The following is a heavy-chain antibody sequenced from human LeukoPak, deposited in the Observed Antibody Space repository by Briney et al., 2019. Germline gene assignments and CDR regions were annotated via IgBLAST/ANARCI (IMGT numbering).Heavy chain of an antibody. CDR2: VSFQPNVQ. CDR1: GFLFTSYW. Sequence: GGSLRLSCEASGFLFTSYWMSWVRQAPGKGLEWVAVVSFQPNVQYYADSAKGRFTISRDNSRSAVHLEMNSLRPDDTAVYYCVREGYYGPGSSPTFYFDSWGRGTLVTVSS. V-gene: IGHV3-30*03. CDR3: VREGYYGPGSSPTFYFDS. J-gene: IGHJ4*02. D-gene: IGHD3-10*01.